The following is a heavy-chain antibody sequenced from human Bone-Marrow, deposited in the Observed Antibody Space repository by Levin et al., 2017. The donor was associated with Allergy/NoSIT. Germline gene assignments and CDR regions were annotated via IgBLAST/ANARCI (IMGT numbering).Heavy chain of an antibody. CDR2: IYYSGST. V-gene: IGHV4-59*01. CDR3: ARGVYYGSGSYYGGPYYYYYMDV. D-gene: IGHD3-10*01. J-gene: IGHJ6*03. CDR1: GGSISSYY. Sequence: GSLRLSCTVSGGSISSYYWSWIRQPPGKGLEWIGYIYYSGSTNYNPSLKSRVTISVDTSKNQFSLKLSSVTAADTAVYYCARGVYYGSGSYYGGPYYYYYMDVWGKGTTVTVSS.